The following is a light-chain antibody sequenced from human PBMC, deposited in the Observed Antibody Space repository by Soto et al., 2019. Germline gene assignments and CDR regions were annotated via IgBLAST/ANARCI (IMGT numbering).Light chain of an antibody. CDR1: SSDVGGYDY. CDR3: SSYAGSNTYV. CDR2: EVT. V-gene: IGLV2-8*01. J-gene: IGLJ1*01. Sequence: QSALTQPPSASGSPGQSVTISCTGTSSDVGGYDYVSWYQQHPGKAPKVMIYEVTKRPSGVPARFSGSKSGNTASLTVSGLQAEDEADYYCSSYAGSNTYVFGTGTQLTVL.